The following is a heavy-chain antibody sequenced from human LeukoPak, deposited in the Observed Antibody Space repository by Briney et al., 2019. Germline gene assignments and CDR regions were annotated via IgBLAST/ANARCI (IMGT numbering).Heavy chain of an antibody. CDR1: GGSFSGYY. CDR2: INHSGST. CDR3: ARGHTISSAIRYFQH. V-gene: IGHV4-34*01. Sequence: PSETLSLTCAVYGGSFSGYYWSWIRQPPGKGLEWVGEINHSGSTNYNPSLKSRVTISVDTSKNQFSLKLSSVTAADTAVYYCARGHTISSAIRYFQHWGQGTLVTVPS. J-gene: IGHJ1*01. D-gene: IGHD3-9*01.